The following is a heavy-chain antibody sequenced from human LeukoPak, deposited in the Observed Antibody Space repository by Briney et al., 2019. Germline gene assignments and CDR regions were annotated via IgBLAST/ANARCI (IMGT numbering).Heavy chain of an antibody. Sequence: ASVKVSCKASGYTFTGYYMHWVRQAPGQGLEWMGGIIPIFGTANYAQKFQGRVTITADESTSTAYMELSSLRSEDTAVYYCARVNCSSTCCYRGGFDYWGQGTLVTVSS. CDR2: IIPIFGTA. J-gene: IGHJ4*02. D-gene: IGHD2-2*02. CDR1: GYTFTGYY. CDR3: ARVNCSSTCCYRGGFDY. V-gene: IGHV1-69*13.